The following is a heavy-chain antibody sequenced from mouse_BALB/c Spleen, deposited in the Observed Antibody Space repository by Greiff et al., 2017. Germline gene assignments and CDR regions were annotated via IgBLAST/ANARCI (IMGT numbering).Heavy chain of an antibody. J-gene: IGHJ3*01. Sequence: QVQLQQSGAELVRPGTSVKVSCKASGYAFTNYLIEWVKQRPGQGLEWIGVINPGSGGTNYNEKFKGKATLTADKSSSTAYMQLSSLTSDDSAVYFCARDYGPAWFAYWGQGTLVTVSA. CDR3: ARDYGPAWFAY. D-gene: IGHD1-2*01. CDR2: INPGSGGT. CDR1: GYAFTNYL. V-gene: IGHV1-54*01.